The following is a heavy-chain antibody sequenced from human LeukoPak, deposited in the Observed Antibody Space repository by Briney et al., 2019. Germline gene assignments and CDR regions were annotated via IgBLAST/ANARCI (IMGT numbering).Heavy chain of an antibody. CDR1: GGSFSGYY. CDR3: ARKARTSGYYPPYYYYMDV. D-gene: IGHD3-22*01. Sequence: SETLSLTCAVYGGSFSGYYWSWISQPPGKGLEWIGEINHSGSTNYNPSLKSRVTISVGTSKNQFSLKLSSVTAADTAVYYCARKARTSGYYPPYYYYMDVWGKGTTVTVSS. J-gene: IGHJ6*03. CDR2: INHSGST. V-gene: IGHV4-34*01.